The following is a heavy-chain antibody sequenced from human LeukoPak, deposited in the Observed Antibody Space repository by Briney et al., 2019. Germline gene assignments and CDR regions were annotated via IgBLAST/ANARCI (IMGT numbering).Heavy chain of an antibody. Sequence: GGSLRLSCAASGFTFSSYEMNGVRQAPGKGLEWVSYISSSGSTIYYADSVKGRFTISRDNAKNSLYLQMNSLRAEDTAVYYCARPYCSGGSCYSTFDIWGQGTVVTVSS. D-gene: IGHD2-15*01. CDR2: ISSSGSTI. CDR3: ARPYCSGGSCYSTFDI. CDR1: GFTFSSYE. J-gene: IGHJ3*02. V-gene: IGHV3-48*03.